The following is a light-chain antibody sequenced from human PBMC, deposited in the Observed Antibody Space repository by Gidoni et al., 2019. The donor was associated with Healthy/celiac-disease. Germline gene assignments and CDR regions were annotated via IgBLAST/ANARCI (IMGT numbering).Light chain of an antibody. CDR2: AAS. Sequence: DIQWTQSPSFLSASVGDRVTSTCRASQGISSYLAWYQQTPGKAPKLLIYAASTLQSGVPARFSGSGSGTEFTLTISSLQPEDFATYYCQQLNSYLSITFGQGTRLEIK. CDR1: QGISSY. CDR3: QQLNSYLSIT. V-gene: IGKV1-9*01. J-gene: IGKJ5*01.